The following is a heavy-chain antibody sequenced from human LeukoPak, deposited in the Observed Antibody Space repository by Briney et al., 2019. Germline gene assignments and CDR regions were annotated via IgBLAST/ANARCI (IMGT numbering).Heavy chain of an antibody. V-gene: IGHV3-30*02. CDR2: IRYDGSNK. CDR3: AKAATYDSSGYYPEAFDI. D-gene: IGHD3-22*01. Sequence: GGSLRLSCAASGFTLNSYAMHWVRQAPGKGLEWVAFIRYDGSNKYYAGSVKGRFTISRDNSKNTLYLQMNSLRAEDTAVYYCAKAATYDSSGYYPEAFDIWGQGTMVTVSS. CDR1: GFTLNSYA. J-gene: IGHJ3*02.